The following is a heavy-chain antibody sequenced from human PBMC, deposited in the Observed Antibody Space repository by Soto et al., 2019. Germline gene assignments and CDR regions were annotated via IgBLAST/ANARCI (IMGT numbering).Heavy chain of an antibody. D-gene: IGHD3-22*01. CDR1: GGTFSSYA. V-gene: IGHV1-69*01. J-gene: IGHJ4*02. CDR2: IIPIFGTA. Sequence: QVQLVQSGAEVKKPGSSVKVSCKASGGTFSSYAISWVRQAPGQGLEWMGGIIPIFGTANYAQKFQGRVTITADDSTSTDYMELSSLRSEDTAVYYCARETTVYYDSSGYYNYWGQGTLVTVSS. CDR3: ARETTVYYDSSGYYNY.